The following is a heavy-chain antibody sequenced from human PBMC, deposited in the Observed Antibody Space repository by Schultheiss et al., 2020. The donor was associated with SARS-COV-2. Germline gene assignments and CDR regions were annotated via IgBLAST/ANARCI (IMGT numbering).Heavy chain of an antibody. Sequence: SQTLSLTCTVSGGSISSYYWSWIRQPPGKGLEWIGYIYYSGSTNYNPSLKSRVTISVDTSKNQFSLKLSSVTAADTAVYYCARDLIAQQLAYYYYYMDVWGKGTTVTVSS. CDR1: GGSISSYY. J-gene: IGHJ6*03. CDR2: IYYSGST. D-gene: IGHD6-13*01. V-gene: IGHV4-59*12. CDR3: ARDLIAQQLAYYYYYMDV.